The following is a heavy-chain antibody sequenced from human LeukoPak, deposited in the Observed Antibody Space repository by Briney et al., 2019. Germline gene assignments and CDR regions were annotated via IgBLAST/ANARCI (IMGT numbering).Heavy chain of an antibody. Sequence: PSETLSLTCTVSGGSISSYYWSWIRQPPGKGLEWIGYIYYSGSTNYNPSLKSRVTISVDTSKNQFSLKLSSVTAADTAVYYCTAQLVYVYYFDYWGQGTLVTVSS. D-gene: IGHD2-2*02. CDR3: TAQLVYVYYFDY. J-gene: IGHJ4*02. CDR2: IYYSGST. V-gene: IGHV4-59*01. CDR1: GGSISSYY.